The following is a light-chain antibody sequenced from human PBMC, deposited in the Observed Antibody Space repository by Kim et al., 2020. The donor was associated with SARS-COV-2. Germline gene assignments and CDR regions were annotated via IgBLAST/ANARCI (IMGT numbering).Light chain of an antibody. J-gene: IGLJ2*01. V-gene: IGLV1-51*01. CDR2: DND. CDR3: GTWDSGLSAGV. Sequence: GQKVIIACSGSRSNVGGRYISWYQHLPGTAPKLVIYDNDKRPSGIPVRFSGSKSDTSATLCITGLQTGYEADYFCGTWDSGLSAGVFGGGTQLTVL. CDR1: RSNVGGRY.